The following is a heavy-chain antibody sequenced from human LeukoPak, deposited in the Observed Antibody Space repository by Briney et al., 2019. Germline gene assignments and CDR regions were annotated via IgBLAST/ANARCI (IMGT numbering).Heavy chain of an antibody. D-gene: IGHD3-9*01. CDR2: IHYSGST. J-gene: IGHJ4*02. CDR1: GGSIGSYS. CDR3: ARHSYDILIGYHPNFDY. V-gene: IGHV4-59*08. Sequence: TSETLSLTCTVSGGSIGSYSWNWIRQPPGKGLEWIGHIHYSGSTNYNPSLKSRVTISVDTSKNQFSLKLSSVTAADTAVYYCARHSYDILIGYHPNFDYWGQGTLVTVSS.